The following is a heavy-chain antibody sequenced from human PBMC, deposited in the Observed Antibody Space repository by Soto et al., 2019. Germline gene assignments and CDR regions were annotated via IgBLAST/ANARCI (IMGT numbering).Heavy chain of an antibody. CDR3: ASAIVGVHLDAFDI. D-gene: IGHD1-26*01. Sequence: SETLSPTCGVNSEAFSGYYWSWIRQPPGKGLEWIGEINHSGSTNYNPSLKSRVTISVDTSKNQFSLKLSSVTAADTAVYYCASAIVGVHLDAFDIWGQGTMVTVSS. CDR2: INHSGST. J-gene: IGHJ3*02. V-gene: IGHV4-34*01. CDR1: SEAFSGYY.